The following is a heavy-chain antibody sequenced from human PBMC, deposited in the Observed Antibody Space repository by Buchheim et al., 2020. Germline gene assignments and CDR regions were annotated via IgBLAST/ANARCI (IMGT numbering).Heavy chain of an antibody. D-gene: IGHD3-9*01. V-gene: IGHV3-30-3*01. CDR3: ARDASLLRYFDWLDY. Sequence: QVQLVESGGGVVQPGRSLRLSCAASGFTFSSYAMHWVRQAPGKGLEWVAVISYDGSNKYYADSVKGRLTISRDNSKNTLYLQMNSLRAEDTAVYYCARDASLLRYFDWLDYWGQGTL. CDR2: ISYDGSNK. CDR1: GFTFSSYA. J-gene: IGHJ4*02.